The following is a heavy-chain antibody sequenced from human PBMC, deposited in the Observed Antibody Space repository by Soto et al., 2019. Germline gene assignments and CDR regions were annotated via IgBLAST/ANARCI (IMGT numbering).Heavy chain of an antibody. D-gene: IGHD2-2*01. CDR3: AREGSGSSTSFDY. CDR2: IYSGAAT. Sequence: VQLVESGGGLVQPGGSLRLSCAASGFNVSSTSMSWVRQAPGKGLEWVSVIYSGAATHYAGSVKGRFTISRDTSKNTLYLQMNSLRVEETAVYYCAREGSGSSTSFDYWVQGTLVTVSS. CDR1: GFNVSSTS. J-gene: IGHJ4*02. V-gene: IGHV3-66*01.